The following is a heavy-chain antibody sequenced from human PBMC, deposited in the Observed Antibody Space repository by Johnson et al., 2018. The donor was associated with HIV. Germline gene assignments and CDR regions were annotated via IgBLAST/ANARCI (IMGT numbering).Heavy chain of an antibody. D-gene: IGHD3-16*02. CDR1: GFTFSNVW. V-gene: IGHV3-15*01. CDR3: ARVGYHDAFDI. CDR2: IKSKTDGGTT. J-gene: IGHJ3*02. Sequence: VQLVESGGGLVKPGGSLKISCAASGFTFSNVWMHWVRQAPGKGLEWVGRIKSKTDGGTTDYAAPVKGRFTISRDDSKNTLYLQMNSLRAGDTAVYYCARVGYHDAFDIWGQGTMVTVSS.